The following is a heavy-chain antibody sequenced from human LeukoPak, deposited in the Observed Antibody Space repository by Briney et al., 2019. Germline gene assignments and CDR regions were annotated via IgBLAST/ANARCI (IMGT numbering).Heavy chain of an antibody. J-gene: IGHJ1*01. V-gene: IGHV3-7*02. CDR3: TRNEA. CDR2: IKYDGSEK. Sequence: GGSLRLSCEASGFTFTRYWLGWARQFPGEGLEWVASIKYDGSEKYSVDSVKGRFTISRDNVRNLVYLQMNSLRVEDTAVYYCTRNEAWGQGTRVTVSS. CDR1: GFTFTRYW.